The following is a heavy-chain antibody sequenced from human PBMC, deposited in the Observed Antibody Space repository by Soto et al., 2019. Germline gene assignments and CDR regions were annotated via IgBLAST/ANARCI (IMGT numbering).Heavy chain of an antibody. J-gene: IGHJ6*02. V-gene: IGHV4-39*07. D-gene: IGHD4-17*01. CDR3: ARLGPTTVPTSYFTGNYNGMDV. CDR2: IYYSGST. CDR1: GGSISSSSYY. Sequence: SETLSLTCTVSGGSISSSSYYWGWIRQPPGKGLEWIGSIYYSGSTYYNPSLRSRLTISVDTSKNQFSLKLSSVTAADTAVYCCARLGPTTVPTSYFTGNYNGMDVWGQGTTVTVSS.